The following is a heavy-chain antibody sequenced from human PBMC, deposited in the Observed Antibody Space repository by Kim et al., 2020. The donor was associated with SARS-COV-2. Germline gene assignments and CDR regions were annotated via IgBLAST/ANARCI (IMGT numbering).Heavy chain of an antibody. CDR1: GFTFSSYG. Sequence: GRSLRLSCAASGFTFSSYGMHWVRQAPGKGLEWVAFISYDGSNKYYADSVKGRFTISRDNSKNTLYLQMNSLRAEDTAVYYCAKRGSFDSSGYYYYYGMDVWGQGTTVTVSS. D-gene: IGHD3-22*01. CDR2: ISYDGSNK. V-gene: IGHV3-30*18. J-gene: IGHJ6*02. CDR3: AKRGSFDSSGYYYYYGMDV.